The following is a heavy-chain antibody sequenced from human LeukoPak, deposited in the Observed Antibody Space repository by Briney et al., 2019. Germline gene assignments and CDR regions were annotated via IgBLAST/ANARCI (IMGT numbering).Heavy chain of an antibody. CDR1: GYTLSTST. J-gene: IGHJ1*01. CDR3: ARDSDTFHH. Sequence: ASVKVCCKASGYTLSTSTMHWLREAPGQRPECMGCIYAGNSNVKYSQNFQARVTITRDTSANTAYLELSSLRSEETAVYYCARDSDTFHHWRQGTLVTVSS. CDR2: IYAGNSNV. V-gene: IGHV1-3*01.